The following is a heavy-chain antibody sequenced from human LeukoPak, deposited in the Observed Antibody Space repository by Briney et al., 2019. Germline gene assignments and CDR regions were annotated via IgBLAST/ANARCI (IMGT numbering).Heavy chain of an antibody. J-gene: IGHJ6*03. CDR3: TRGDDFLAAYNYMDV. V-gene: IGHV1-69*05. Sequence: GASVKVSCQASGGTIRGFVINWMRQAPGEELEWMGRINTLSGTTNYTQKFQGRVTMTTDESTTTVFMELSRLTSEDTAVYYCTRGDDFLAAYNYMDVWGKGSSVIVSS. CDR2: INTLSGTT. CDR1: GGTIRGFV. D-gene: IGHD3-9*01.